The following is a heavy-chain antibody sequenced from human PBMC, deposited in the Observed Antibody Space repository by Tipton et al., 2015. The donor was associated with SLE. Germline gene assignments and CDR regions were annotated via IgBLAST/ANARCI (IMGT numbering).Heavy chain of an antibody. D-gene: IGHD1-26*01. CDR2: ITSDGSGT. CDR3: ARGGLDHAFDI. Sequence: SLRLSCTGSGFTFSSFWMHWVRQAPGKGLVWVSRITSDGSGTIYADSVKGRFTISRDNAKNTLYLHLSSLRAEDTAVYYCARGGLDHAFDIWGQGTTVTVS. CDR1: GFTFSSFW. V-gene: IGHV3-74*01. J-gene: IGHJ3*02.